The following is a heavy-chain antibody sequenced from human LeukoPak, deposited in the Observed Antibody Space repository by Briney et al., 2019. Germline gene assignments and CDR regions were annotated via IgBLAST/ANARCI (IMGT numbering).Heavy chain of an antibody. J-gene: IGHJ4*02. Sequence: PGGSLRLSCAASGFTFSYYAMNWVRQAPGKGLEWVSYIGVGSSTIYYADSVKGRFTISRDNAKNSLYLQMNSLRAEDTAVYYCARVDSSGYAVRSYYFDYWGQGTLVTVSS. V-gene: IGHV3-48*04. D-gene: IGHD3-22*01. CDR1: GFTFSYYA. CDR2: IGVGSSTI. CDR3: ARVDSSGYAVRSYYFDY.